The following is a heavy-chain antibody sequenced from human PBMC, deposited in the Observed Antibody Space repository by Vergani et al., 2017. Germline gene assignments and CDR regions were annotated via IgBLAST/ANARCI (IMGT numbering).Heavy chain of an antibody. D-gene: IGHD2-2*01. V-gene: IGHV3-23*01. CDR2: ISGSVGST. CDR3: AKRSRAPFYCSSTSCPQPFDY. Sequence: EVQLLESGGGLVQPGGSLRLSCAASGFTFSSYAMSWVRQAPGKGLEWGSAISGSVGSTYYADSEKGRFTISRDNSKNTLYLQMNSLRAEDTAVYYCAKRSRAPFYCSSTSCPQPFDYWGQGTLVTVSS. J-gene: IGHJ4*02. CDR1: GFTFSSYA.